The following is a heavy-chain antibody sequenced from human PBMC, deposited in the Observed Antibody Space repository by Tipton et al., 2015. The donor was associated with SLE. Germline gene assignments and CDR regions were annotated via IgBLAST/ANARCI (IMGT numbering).Heavy chain of an antibody. V-gene: IGHV4-59*13. J-gene: IGHJ4*01. CDR1: DGLTRDYF. CDR2: VHDSVMV. CDR3: VRDPALAETGTYFDR. D-gene: IGHD1-14*01. Sequence: TLSLTCTVSDGLTRDYFWTWIRQPPGRGLEYIGYVHDSVMVNYNPSLKSRVTISADTSRNQFSLTLTSVTAADTAKYYCVRDPALAETGTYFDRWCRGILVSVSS.